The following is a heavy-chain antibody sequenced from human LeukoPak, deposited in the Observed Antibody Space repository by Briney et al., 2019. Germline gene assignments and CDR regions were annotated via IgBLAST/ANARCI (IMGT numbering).Heavy chain of an antibody. Sequence: ASVKVSCKASGYTFTAYDMHCVRQAPGQGLEWMGWINPNSGGTNFAQKFQGRVTMTRDTSITTAHMELSRLTSDDTAVYYCAREIPCSSSSCLDYWGQGTLVTVSS. CDR2: INPNSGGT. CDR3: AREIPCSSSSCLDY. D-gene: IGHD2-2*01. V-gene: IGHV1-2*02. CDR1: GYTFTAYD. J-gene: IGHJ4*02.